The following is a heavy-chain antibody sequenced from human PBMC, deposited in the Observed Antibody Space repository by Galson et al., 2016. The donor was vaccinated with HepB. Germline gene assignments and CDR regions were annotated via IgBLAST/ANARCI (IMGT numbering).Heavy chain of an antibody. D-gene: IGHD3-16*01. CDR3: ARRTGGDYYFDH. Sequence: SGAEVKKPGESLRISCKGSGYDFGSYWITWVRQRPGKGLEWMGRIDPSDSYTTYNPSFEGHVTISSDKSIDTAYLQWSGLKASDTAMYYCARRTGGDYYFDHWGQGTLVTASS. V-gene: IGHV5-10-1*01. CDR1: GYDFGSYW. CDR2: IDPSDSYT. J-gene: IGHJ4*02.